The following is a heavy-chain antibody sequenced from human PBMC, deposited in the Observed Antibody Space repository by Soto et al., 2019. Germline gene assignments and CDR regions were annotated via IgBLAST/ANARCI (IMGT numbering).Heavy chain of an antibody. CDR1: GYSFTSYW. CDR3: ASSNSSSPYYYYGMDV. D-gene: IGHD6-6*01. CDR2: IDPSDSYT. J-gene: IGHJ6*02. V-gene: IGHV5-10-1*01. Sequence: GESLKISCKGSGYSFTSYWISWVRQMPGKGLEWMGRIDPSDSYTNYSPSFQGHVTISADKSISTAHLQWSSLKASDTAMYYCASSNSSSPYYYYGMDVWGQGTTVTVSS.